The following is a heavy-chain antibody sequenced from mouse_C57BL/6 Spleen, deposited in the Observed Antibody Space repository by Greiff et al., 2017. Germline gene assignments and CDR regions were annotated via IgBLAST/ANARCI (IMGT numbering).Heavy chain of an antibody. CDR2: ISSGSSTI. CDR3: ARPGVTTVVADFDY. Sequence: EVQVVESGGGLVKPGGSLKLSCAASGFTFSDYGMHWVRQAPEKGLEWVAYISSGSSTIYYADTVKGRFTISRDNAKNTLFLQMTSLRSEDTAMYYCARPGVTTVVADFDYWGQGTTLTVSS. D-gene: IGHD1-1*01. V-gene: IGHV5-17*01. CDR1: GFTFSDYG. J-gene: IGHJ2*01.